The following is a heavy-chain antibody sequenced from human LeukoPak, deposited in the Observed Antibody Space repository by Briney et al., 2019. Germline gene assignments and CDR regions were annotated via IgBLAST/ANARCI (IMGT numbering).Heavy chain of an antibody. CDR1: GGSFSGYY. D-gene: IGHD6-6*01. CDR3: ARGVGGAARPWPNYYYYYMDV. V-gene: IGHV4-34*01. J-gene: IGHJ6*03. CDR2: INHSGST. Sequence: SETLSLTCAVYGGSFSGYYWSWIRQPPGKGLEWIGEINHSGSTNYNPSLKSRVAISVDTSKNQFSLKLSSVTAADTAVYYCARGVGGAARPWPNYYYYYMDVWGKGTTVTVSS.